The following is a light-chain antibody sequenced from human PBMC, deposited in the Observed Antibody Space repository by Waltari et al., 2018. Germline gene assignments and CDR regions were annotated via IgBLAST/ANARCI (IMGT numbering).Light chain of an antibody. CDR2: VNSDGSH. Sequence: QLVLTQSPSASASLGAPVKLTCTLSSGHSSNVIAWLQQRPEKGPGYLMKVNSDGSHSKGDEIPDRFSGSSSGAERYLTISNLQAEDEADYFCQTGGHGTWVFGGGTTLTVL. J-gene: IGLJ3*02. CDR3: QTGGHGTWV. CDR1: SGHSSNV. V-gene: IGLV4-69*01.